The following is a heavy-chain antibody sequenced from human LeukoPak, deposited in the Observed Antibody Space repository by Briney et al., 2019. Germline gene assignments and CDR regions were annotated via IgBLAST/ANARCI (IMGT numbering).Heavy chain of an antibody. D-gene: IGHD6-13*01. CDR2: IYYSGST. Sequence: SETLSLTCTVSGGSISSYYWSWIRQPPGKGLEWIGYIYYSGSTNYNPSLKSRDTISVDTSKNQFSLKLSSVTAADTAVYYCARQAIAAAGRMNWFDPWGQGTLVTVSS. CDR3: ARQAIAAAGRMNWFDP. V-gene: IGHV4-59*08. J-gene: IGHJ5*02. CDR1: GGSISSYY.